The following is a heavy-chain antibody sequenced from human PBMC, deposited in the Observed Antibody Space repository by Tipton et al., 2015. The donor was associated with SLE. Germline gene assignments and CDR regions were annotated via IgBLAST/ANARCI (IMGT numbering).Heavy chain of an antibody. V-gene: IGHV4-31*03. CDR3: ARSIIPSYGGPGRFAANWFDH. CDR1: GGSISSRDHY. D-gene: IGHD4/OR15-4a*01. Sequence: TLSLTCTVSGGSISSRDHYWSWIRRQPGKGLEWVGNIHDSGSTYYNPTLNSRITMSVDTSKNQFSLNLNSVTAADTAVYYCARSIIPSYGGPGRFAANWFDHWGQGTLVTVSS. CDR2: IHDSGST. J-gene: IGHJ5*02.